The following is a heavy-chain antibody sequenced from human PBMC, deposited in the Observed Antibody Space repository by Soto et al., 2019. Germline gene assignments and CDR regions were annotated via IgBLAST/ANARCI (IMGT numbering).Heavy chain of an antibody. D-gene: IGHD2-21*02. CDR1: GYTFSSYY. V-gene: IGHV1-46*03. CDR2: INPSGCYT. J-gene: IGHJ4*02. Sequence: QVQLVQSGAEVKKPGASVKVSCKASGYTFSSYYMNWVRQAPGQGLEWLGIINPSGCYTTFAQRCWGKDDMTRSTSTTADLMEQASLTSADTAVYYGARDGAIVVEAAPYDHWGQGTLVTISS. CDR3: ARDGAIVVEAAPYDH.